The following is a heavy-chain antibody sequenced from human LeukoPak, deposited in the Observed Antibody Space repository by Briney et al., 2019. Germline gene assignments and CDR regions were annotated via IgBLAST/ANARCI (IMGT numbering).Heavy chain of an antibody. CDR2: ISYDGSNK. V-gene: IGHV3-30*04. J-gene: IGHJ4*02. Sequence: GGSLRLSCAASGFTFSSYAMHWVRQAPGKGLEWVAVISYDGSNKYYADSVKGRFTISRDNSKNTLYLQMNSLRAEDTAVYYCAREGIVVVPAGHFDYWGQGTLVTVPS. CDR3: AREGIVVVPAGHFDY. CDR1: GFTFSSYA. D-gene: IGHD2-2*01.